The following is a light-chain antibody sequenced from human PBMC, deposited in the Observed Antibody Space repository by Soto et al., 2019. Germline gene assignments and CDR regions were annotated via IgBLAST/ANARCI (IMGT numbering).Light chain of an antibody. V-gene: IGKV3-20*01. CDR3: QQYDGSPPWT. CDR1: QTLPNSF. CDR2: GAS. J-gene: IGKJ1*01. Sequence: EIVLTQSPGTLSLSPGELATLSCRASQTLPNSFLAWYQQRPGQAPRLLISGASSRATGIPDRFSGSGSETDFTLSISRLEPEDSAVYYCQQYDGSPPWTFGQGTKVEIK.